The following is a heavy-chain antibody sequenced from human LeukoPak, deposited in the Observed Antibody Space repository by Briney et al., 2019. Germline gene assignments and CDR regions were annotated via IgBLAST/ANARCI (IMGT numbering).Heavy chain of an antibody. J-gene: IGHJ4*02. CDR2: IYYSGGT. D-gene: IGHD5-24*01. V-gene: IGHV4-59*02. CDR3: ARVPPMAKYYFDY. Sequence: SETVSLTCTVSGGSVNNYYWSWLRQPPGEGLEGFGYIYYSGGTNYNPSLKSRVTTSVDPSKNQFSLTLSSVTAADTAVYYCARVPPMAKYYFDYWGQGTLVTVSS. CDR1: GGSVNNYY.